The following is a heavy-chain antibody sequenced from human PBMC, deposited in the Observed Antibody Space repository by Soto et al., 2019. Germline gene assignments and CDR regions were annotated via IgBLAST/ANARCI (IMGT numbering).Heavy chain of an antibody. J-gene: IGHJ3*02. CDR3: ARIASLAYCGGDCYFDAFDI. CDR1: GGSISNYY. Sequence: SETLSLTCTVSGGSISNYYWTWIRQPAGKGLEWIGYIYYSGSTYYNPSLKSRVTISVDTSKNQFSLKLSSVTAADTAVYYCARIASLAYCGGDCYFDAFDIWGQGTMVTVSS. D-gene: IGHD2-21*02. V-gene: IGHV4-59*06. CDR2: IYYSGST.